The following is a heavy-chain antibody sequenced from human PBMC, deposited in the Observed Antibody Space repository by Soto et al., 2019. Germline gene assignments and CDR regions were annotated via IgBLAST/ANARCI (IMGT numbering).Heavy chain of an antibody. D-gene: IGHD3-10*01. J-gene: IGHJ4*02. CDR3: AKDGDFYGSGSHYYAESTDS. V-gene: IGHV3-23*01. CDR2: ISGSGANT. CDR1: GFTFSSYA. Sequence: PGGSLRLSCAASGFTFSSYAMTWVRQAPGKGLEWVSVISGSGANTYYADSVKGRFTISRDNSKNTLYLHMNTLRAEDTAVYYCAKDGDFYGSGSHYYAESTDSWGQATLVTVSS.